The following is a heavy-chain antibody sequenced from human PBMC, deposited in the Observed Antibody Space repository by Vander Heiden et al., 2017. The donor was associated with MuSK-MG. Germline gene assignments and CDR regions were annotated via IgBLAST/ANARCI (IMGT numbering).Heavy chain of an antibody. CDR3: AKVGGCSGGSCYYGWFDP. Sequence: EVQLVESGGGLVQPGGSLRLSCAASGFTFSSYAMSWVRQAPGKGLEWVSAISGSGGSTYYADSVKGRFTISRDNSKNTLYLQMNSLRAEDTAVYYCAKVGGCSGGSCYYGWFDPWGQGTLVTVSS. CDR2: ISGSGGST. J-gene: IGHJ5*02. V-gene: IGHV3-23*04. D-gene: IGHD2-15*01. CDR1: GFTFSSYA.